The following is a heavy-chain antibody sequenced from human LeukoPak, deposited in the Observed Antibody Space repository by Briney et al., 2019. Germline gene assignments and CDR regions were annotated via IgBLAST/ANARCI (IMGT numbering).Heavy chain of an antibody. CDR2: ISPGDSDT. Sequence: GESLKISCKGSGYSFTSYWIGWVRQMPGKGLEWMGIISPGDSDTRYSPSFQGQVTISADKSVSTAYLQWSSLKASDTAMYYCARRVAVAGHLYWYFDLWGRGTLVTVSS. CDR3: ARRVAVAGHLYWYFDL. D-gene: IGHD6-19*01. CDR1: GYSFTSYW. J-gene: IGHJ2*01. V-gene: IGHV5-51*01.